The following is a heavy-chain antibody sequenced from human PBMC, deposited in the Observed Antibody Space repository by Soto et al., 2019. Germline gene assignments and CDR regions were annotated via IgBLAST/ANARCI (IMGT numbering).Heavy chain of an antibody. CDR2: ISAYNGNT. CDR3: ARVITFGGVIAYDAFDI. D-gene: IGHD3-16*02. CDR1: GYTFTSYG. V-gene: IGHV1-18*01. J-gene: IGHJ3*02. Sequence: GASVKVSCKASGYTFTSYGISWVRQAPGQGLEWMGWISAYNGNTNYAQKLQGRVTMTTDTSTSTAYMELRSLRSDDTAVYYCARVITFGGVIAYDAFDIWGQGTMVTVSS.